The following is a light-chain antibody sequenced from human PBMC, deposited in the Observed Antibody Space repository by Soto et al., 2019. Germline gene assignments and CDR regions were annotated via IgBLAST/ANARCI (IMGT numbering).Light chain of an antibody. V-gene: IGLV1-40*01. J-gene: IGLJ1*01. Sequence: QSVLTQPPSVSGAPGQMVTISCTVSISNIGAGYDVHWYQQLPGTAPKLLIYGNSNRPSGVPDRFSGSKSGTSASLAITGLQAEDEADYYCQSYDSSLIYVFGTGTKVTVL. CDR3: QSYDSSLIYV. CDR1: ISNIGAGYD. CDR2: GNS.